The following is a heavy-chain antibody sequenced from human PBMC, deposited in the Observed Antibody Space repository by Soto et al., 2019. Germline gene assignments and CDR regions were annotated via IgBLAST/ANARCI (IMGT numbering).Heavy chain of an antibody. D-gene: IGHD3-9*01. Sequence: ASVKVSFKASGYTFTGYYMHWVRQAPGQGLEWMGWINPNSGGTNYAQKFQGWVTMTRDTSISTAYMELSRLRSDDTAVYYCARVYDILTSAWLDPWGQGTLVTVSS. CDR1: GYTFTGYY. J-gene: IGHJ5*02. V-gene: IGHV1-2*04. CDR2: INPNSGGT. CDR3: ARVYDILTSAWLDP.